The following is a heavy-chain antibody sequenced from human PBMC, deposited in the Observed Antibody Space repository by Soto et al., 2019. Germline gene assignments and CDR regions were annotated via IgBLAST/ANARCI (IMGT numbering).Heavy chain of an antibody. J-gene: IGHJ4*02. V-gene: IGHV3-21*01. CDR2: ISSTTNYI. CDR1: GFTFTRYS. Sequence: EVQLVESGGGLVKPGGSLRLSCAASGFTFTRYSMNWVRQAPGKGLEWDSSISSTTNYIYYADSIKGRFTVSRDNAKNSVYLEMNSLSAEDTALYYCARESEDLTSNFDYWGQGTLVTVSS. CDR3: ARESEDLTSNFDY.